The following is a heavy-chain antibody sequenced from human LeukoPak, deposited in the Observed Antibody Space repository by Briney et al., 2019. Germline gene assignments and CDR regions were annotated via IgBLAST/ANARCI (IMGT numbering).Heavy chain of an antibody. D-gene: IGHD2-21*02. CDR2: IYYSGST. CDR3: ARVWAHCGGDCYSFFDY. CDR1: GYSISSGYY. V-gene: IGHV4-38-2*02. Sequence: SETLSLTCTVSGYSISSGYYWGWIRQPPGKGLEWIGYIYYSGSTNYNPSLKSRVTISVETSKNQFSLKLSSVTAADTAVYYCARVWAHCGGDCYSFFDYWGQGTLVTVSS. J-gene: IGHJ4*02.